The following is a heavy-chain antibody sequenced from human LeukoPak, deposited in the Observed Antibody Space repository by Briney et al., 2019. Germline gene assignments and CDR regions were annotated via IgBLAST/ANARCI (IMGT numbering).Heavy chain of an antibody. CDR1: GYTFTSYD. D-gene: IGHD4-17*01. J-gene: IGHJ3*02. CDR2: MNPNSGNT. CDR3: ARGRKHGVDAFDI. V-gene: IGHV1-8*03. Sequence: ASVKVSCKASGYTFTSYDINWVRQATGQGPEWMGWMNPNSGNTGYAQKFQGRVTITRNTSISTAYMELSSLRSEDTAVYYCARGRKHGVDAFDIWGQGTMVTASS.